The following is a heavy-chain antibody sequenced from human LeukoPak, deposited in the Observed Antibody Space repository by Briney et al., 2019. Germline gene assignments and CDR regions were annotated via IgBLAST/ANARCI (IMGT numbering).Heavy chain of an antibody. Sequence: GGSLRLSCAASGFTVDSNYLSWVRQAPGKGVEWVSTIYTGGNTYYAASVKGRFTISRDFSMNTVFLHMNSLRAEDTAMYYCARGDDSGYYDYFDYWGQGALVTVSS. V-gene: IGHV3-53*01. CDR2: IYTGGNT. D-gene: IGHD3-22*01. CDR1: GFTVDSNY. J-gene: IGHJ4*02. CDR3: ARGDDSGYYDYFDY.